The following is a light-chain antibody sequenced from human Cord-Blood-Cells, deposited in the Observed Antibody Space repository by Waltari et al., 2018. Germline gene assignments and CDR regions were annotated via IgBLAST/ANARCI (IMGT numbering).Light chain of an antibody. CDR3: SSYTSSSTWV. CDR1: SSDVGGYNY. V-gene: IGLV2-14*01. CDR2: DFS. Sequence: QSALTQPASVSGSPGQSITISCTGTSSDVGGYNYVSWYQQQPGKAPKLMIYDFSKRPSGVSNRFSGSKSGNTASLTISGLQAEYEADYYCSSYTSSSTWVFGGGTKLTVL. J-gene: IGLJ3*02.